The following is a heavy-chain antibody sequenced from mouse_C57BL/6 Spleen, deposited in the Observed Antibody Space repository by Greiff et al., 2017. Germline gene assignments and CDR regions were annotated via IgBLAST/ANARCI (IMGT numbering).Heavy chain of an antibody. V-gene: IGHV1-26*01. CDR1: GYTFTDYY. Sequence: EVQLQQSGPELVKPGASVKISCKASGYTFTDYYMNWVKQSHGKSLEWIGDINPNNGGTSYNQKFKGKATLTVDKSSSTAYMELRSLTSEDSAVYYCAGGLRLGYFDYWGQGTTLTVSS. D-gene: IGHD2-4*01. J-gene: IGHJ2*01. CDR2: INPNNGGT. CDR3: AGGLRLGYFDY.